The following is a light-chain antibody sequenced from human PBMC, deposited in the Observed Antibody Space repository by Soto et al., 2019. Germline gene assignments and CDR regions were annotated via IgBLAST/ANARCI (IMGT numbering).Light chain of an antibody. CDR1: QDIGTT. Sequence: DIQMTQSPASLSASVGDRVTITCRASQDIGTTVNWYQQKPMKAPKLLIYDASTLETGVPVRFSGSGSGTTFTFTIGRMQPDDIATYFCQEYCGLPPFAFGGGTKVEL. CDR3: QEYCGLPPFA. V-gene: IGKV1-33*01. CDR2: DAS. J-gene: IGKJ4*01.